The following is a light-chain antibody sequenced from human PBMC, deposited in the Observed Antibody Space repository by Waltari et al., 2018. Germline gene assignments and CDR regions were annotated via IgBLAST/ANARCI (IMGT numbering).Light chain of an antibody. V-gene: IGKV3-15*01. Sequence: EVVMTQSPGILSVAPGERVALSCRASQNINSDLAWYQHKPGQAPRLVIYGASIRATDIPARFSGSGSGTEFILTVSTLQSEDFAVYYCQQYHSWPSHTFGQGTKLEI. CDR1: QNINSD. CDR3: QQYHSWPSHT. CDR2: GAS. J-gene: IGKJ2*01.